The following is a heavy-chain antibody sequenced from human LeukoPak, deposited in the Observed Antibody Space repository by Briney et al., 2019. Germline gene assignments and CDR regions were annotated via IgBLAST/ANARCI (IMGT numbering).Heavy chain of an antibody. CDR2: IYYSGST. CDR1: GGSISSYY. CDR3: ARGSGWYNYYYGMDV. J-gene: IGHJ6*02. Sequence: PSETLSLTCTVPGGSISSYYWSWIRQPPGKGLEWIGYIYYSGSTNYNPSLKSRVTISVDTSKNQFSLKLSSVSAADTAVYYCARGSGWYNYYYGMDVWGQGTTVTVSS. V-gene: IGHV4-59*08. D-gene: IGHD6-19*01.